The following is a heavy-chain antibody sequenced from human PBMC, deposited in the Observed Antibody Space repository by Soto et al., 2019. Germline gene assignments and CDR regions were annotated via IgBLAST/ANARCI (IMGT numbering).Heavy chain of an antibody. CDR2: ISGSGGTT. CDR3: AKQRAGFGSGSDTYYFNY. V-gene: IGHV3-23*01. CDR1: GFTFSSNA. D-gene: IGHD3-10*01. Sequence: EVQLLESGGGLVQPGGSLRISCIGSGFTFSSNAMSWVRQAPGKGLEWVSAISGSGGTTYYADSVKGRFAVSRDNSNNTLYVQMNSLIAEYAAVYYCAKQRAGFGSGSDTYYFNYWGQGTLVTVSS. J-gene: IGHJ4*02.